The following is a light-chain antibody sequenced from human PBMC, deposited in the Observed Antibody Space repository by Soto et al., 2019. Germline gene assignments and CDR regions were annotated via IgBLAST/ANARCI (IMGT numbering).Light chain of an antibody. CDR1: QGIRNN. Sequence: DILLTQYPVTLSVSPGERATLSCRASQGIRNNLAWYQQKPGRAPSLLIYIASTMHSGIPSRFSGGGSGTEFTLTISSLQSEDFATYYCQQDNGWPLTFGRGTKVDIK. CDR2: IAS. CDR3: QQDNGWPLT. J-gene: IGKJ4*02. V-gene: IGKV3-15*01.